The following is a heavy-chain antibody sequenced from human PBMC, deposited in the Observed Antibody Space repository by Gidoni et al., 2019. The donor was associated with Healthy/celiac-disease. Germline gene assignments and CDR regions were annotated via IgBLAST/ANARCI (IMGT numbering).Heavy chain of an antibody. CDR3: ANSYGDIPFDY. D-gene: IGHD4-17*01. J-gene: IGHJ4*02. Sequence: QGQLVESGGGVVQPGRSLRRSWAASGVTFSSYAIHWVRQAPGKGLEWVAVISYDGSNKYYADSVKGRFTISRDNSKNTLYLQMNSLRAEDTAVYYCANSYGDIPFDYWGQGTLVTVSS. CDR2: ISYDGSNK. V-gene: IGHV3-30-3*01. CDR1: GVTFSSYA.